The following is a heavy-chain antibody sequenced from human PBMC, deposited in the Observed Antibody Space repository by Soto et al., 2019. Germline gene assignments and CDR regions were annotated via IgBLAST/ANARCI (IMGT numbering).Heavy chain of an antibody. CDR3: GWNYGGNFNLGFQH. CDR1: GVTFSSYA. D-gene: IGHD1-7*01. CDR2: IIPIFGTA. V-gene: IGHV1-69*01. Sequence: QVQLVQSGAEVKKPGSSVKVSCKASGVTFSSYAISWVRQAPGQGREWMGGIIPIFGTANYAQKCQGRVTITADESTITAYMELSSLRSEDTAVYYCGWNYGGNFNLGFQHWGQGTLVTVSS. J-gene: IGHJ1*01.